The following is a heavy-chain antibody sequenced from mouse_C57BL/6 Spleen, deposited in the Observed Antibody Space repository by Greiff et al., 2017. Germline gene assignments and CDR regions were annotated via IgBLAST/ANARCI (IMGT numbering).Heavy chain of an antibody. CDR2: IYPGDGDT. D-gene: IGHD1-2*01. J-gene: IGHJ4*01. CDR1: GYAFSSSW. CDR3: ARDPYGVYAMDY. Sequence: QVQLQQSGPELVKPGASVKISCKASGYAFSSSWMNWVKQRPGKGLEWIGRIYPGDGDTNYNGKFKGKAILTADKSSSTAYMQLSSLTSEDSAVYFCARDPYGVYAMDYWGQGTSVTVSS. V-gene: IGHV1-82*01.